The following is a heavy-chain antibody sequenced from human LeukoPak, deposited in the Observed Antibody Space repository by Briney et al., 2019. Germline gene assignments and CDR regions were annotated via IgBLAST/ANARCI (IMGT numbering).Heavy chain of an antibody. D-gene: IGHD4-17*01. V-gene: IGHV4-34*01. CDR1: GGSFSGYY. CDR2: INHSGST. J-gene: IGHJ4*02. CDR3: ARSRLRVLFY. Sequence: KPSETLSLTCAVYGGSFSGYYWSWIRQPPGKGLEWIGVINHSGSTNYNPSLKSRVTISVDTSKNQFSLKLSSVTAADTAVYYCARSRLRVLFYWGQGTLVTVSS.